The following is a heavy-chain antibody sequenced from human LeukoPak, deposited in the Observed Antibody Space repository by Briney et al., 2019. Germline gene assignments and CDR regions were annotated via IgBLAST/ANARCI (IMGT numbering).Heavy chain of an antibody. Sequence: GGSLRLSCAASGFTFSSYSMNWVRQAPGKGLEWVSYISSSSSTIYYADSVKGRFTISRDNAKNSLYLQMNSLRAEDTAVYYCARRGNTSAWDYWGQGTLVTVSS. V-gene: IGHV3-48*01. CDR1: GFTFSSYS. CDR3: ARRGNTSAWDY. CDR2: ISSSSSTI. D-gene: IGHD6-19*01. J-gene: IGHJ4*02.